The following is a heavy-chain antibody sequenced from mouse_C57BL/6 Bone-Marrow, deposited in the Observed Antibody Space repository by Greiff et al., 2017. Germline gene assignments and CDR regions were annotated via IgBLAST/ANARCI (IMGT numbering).Heavy chain of an antibody. CDR2: INPSNGGT. Sequence: QVQLQQPGTELVKPGASVKLSCKASGYTFTSCWLHWVKQRPGQGLEWIGNINPSNGGTNYNEKFKSKATLTVDKSSSTAYMQLSSLTSEVSAVYVCASYSNYVDYAMDYWGQGASVTDCS. J-gene: IGHJ4*01. D-gene: IGHD2-5*01. V-gene: IGHV1-53*01. CDR1: GYTFTSCW. CDR3: ASYSNYVDYAMDY.